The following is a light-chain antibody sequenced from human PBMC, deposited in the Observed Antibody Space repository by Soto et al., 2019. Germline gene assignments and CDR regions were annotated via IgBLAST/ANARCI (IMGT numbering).Light chain of an antibody. J-gene: IGLJ3*02. Sequence: QSALTQPASVSGSPVQSITISCTGTSSDIGSDKLVSWYQQHPGRAPKIIIYEAFKRPSGVSNRFSGYRSGNTASLTISGLRGEDEADYYCCSYAGSTTWVFGGGTKVTVL. CDR3: CSYAGSTTWV. CDR2: EAF. V-gene: IGLV2-23*01. CDR1: SSDIGSDKL.